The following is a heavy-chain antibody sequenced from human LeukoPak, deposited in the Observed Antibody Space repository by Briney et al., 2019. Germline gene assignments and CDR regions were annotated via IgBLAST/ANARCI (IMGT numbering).Heavy chain of an antibody. J-gene: IGHJ6*02. CDR1: GFTFSNSA. D-gene: IGHD5-12*01. CDR3: TAEVYRGYVYSYYYGMDV. CDR2: IVVGSEST. V-gene: IGHV1-58*01. Sequence: SVKVSCKASGFTFSNSAFQWVRQARGQGLEWIGWIVVGSESTKYAQKFQERVSITRDMSTSTAYMELSSLRSEDTAVYYCTAEVYRGYVYSYYYGMDVWGQGTTVTVFS.